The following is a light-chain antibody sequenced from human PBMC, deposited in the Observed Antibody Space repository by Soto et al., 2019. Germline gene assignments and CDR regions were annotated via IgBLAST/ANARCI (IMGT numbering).Light chain of an antibody. V-gene: IGKV1-33*01. J-gene: IGKJ2*01. CDR2: DAS. Sequence: DIQMTQSASSLSASVGDRVTITCQASQDINDRLNWYQQKPGKAPKILISDASSFETGVPSRFSGDGSGTDFTLTINNLQPEDFATYHCQQFDSLPYTFGQGTSLEI. CDR3: QQFDSLPYT. CDR1: QDINDR.